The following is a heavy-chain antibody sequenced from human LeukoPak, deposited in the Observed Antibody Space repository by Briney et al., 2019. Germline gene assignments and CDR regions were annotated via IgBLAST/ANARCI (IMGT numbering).Heavy chain of an antibody. V-gene: IGHV1-18*01. CDR3: ARDLALYCSTTSCQDAFDI. Sequence: ASDKVSCKASGYTFANYGITWVRQAPGAGLEWRGWISAYHGITNYAQTPHGRVTITTDTSTSTAYMALRSLRSDVTAVFYCARDLALYCSTTSCQDAFDIWGQGTMVTVSS. D-gene: IGHD2-2*01. CDR2: ISAYHGIT. CDR1: GYTFANYG. J-gene: IGHJ3*02.